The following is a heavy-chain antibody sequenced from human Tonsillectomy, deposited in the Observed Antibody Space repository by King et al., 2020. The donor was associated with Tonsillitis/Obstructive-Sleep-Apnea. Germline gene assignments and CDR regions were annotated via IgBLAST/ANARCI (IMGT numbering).Heavy chain of an antibody. Sequence: QLQESGPGLVKPSETLSLTCIVPNGSISSYYWSWIRQPPGEGLEWIGYINYNGTTNYNPSLKSRVAMSVDTSRNQFSLSLTSVTAADTAVYYCARGPSRGYTCSWGQGTLVTVSS. J-gene: IGHJ4*02. CDR2: INYNGTT. V-gene: IGHV4-59*12. CDR3: ARGPSRGYTCS. D-gene: IGHD5-12*01. CDR1: NGSISSYY.